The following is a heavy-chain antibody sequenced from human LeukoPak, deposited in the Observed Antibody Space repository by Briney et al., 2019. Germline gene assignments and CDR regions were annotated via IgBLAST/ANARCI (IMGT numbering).Heavy chain of an antibody. CDR3: ARGGGHY. Sequence: GGSRRLSCVASGLTFSNQWMSWLRQAPGKGLDCVATINEDGSGKYYVDSVKGRFTISRDNAKNSVYLQMNSLRVEDTAVYYCARGGGHYWGQGILVSVSA. CDR1: GLTFSNQW. CDR2: INEDGSGK. J-gene: IGHJ4*02. D-gene: IGHD2-21*01. V-gene: IGHV3-7*04.